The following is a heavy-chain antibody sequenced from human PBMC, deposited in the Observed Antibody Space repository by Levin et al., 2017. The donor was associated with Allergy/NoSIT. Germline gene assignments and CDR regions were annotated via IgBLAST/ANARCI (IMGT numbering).Heavy chain of an antibody. Sequence: GGSLRLSCAASGFTFDDYAMHWVRQAPGKGLEWVSGISWNSGSIGYADSVKGRFTISRDNAKNSLYLQMNSLRAEDTALYYCAKSQRWGSSWYGGGFDYWGQGTLVTVSS. D-gene: IGHD6-13*01. CDR1: GFTFDDYA. V-gene: IGHV3-9*01. J-gene: IGHJ4*02. CDR2: ISWNSGSI. CDR3: AKSQRWGSSWYGGGFDY.